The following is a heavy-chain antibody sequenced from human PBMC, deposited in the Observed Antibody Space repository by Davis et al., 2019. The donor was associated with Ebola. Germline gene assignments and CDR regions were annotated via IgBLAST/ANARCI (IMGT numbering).Heavy chain of an antibody. J-gene: IGHJ6*02. CDR3: AGGGYCSSTSCYIYYYYGMDV. CDR2: IYYSGST. D-gene: IGHD2-2*02. V-gene: IGHV4-59*06. CDR1: GGSISSYY. Sequence: PSETLSLTCTVSGGSISSYYWSWIRQPPGKGLEWIGYIYYSGSTYYNPSLKSRVTISVDTSKNQFSLKLSSVTAADTAVYYCAGGGYCSSTSCYIYYYYGMDVWGQGTTVTVSS.